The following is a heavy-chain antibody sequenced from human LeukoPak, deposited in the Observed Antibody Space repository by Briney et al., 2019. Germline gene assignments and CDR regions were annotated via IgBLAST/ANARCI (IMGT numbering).Heavy chain of an antibody. CDR3: ARYCGGGSYYYGMDV. CDR1: GGSISSGGYS. J-gene: IGHJ6*02. V-gene: IGHV4-30-2*01. D-gene: IGHD2-15*01. Sequence: SETLSLTCAVSGGSISSGGYSWSWIRQPPGKGLEWIGYIYHSGSTYYNPSLKSRVTISVDRSKNQFSLKLSSVTAADTAVYYCARYCGGGSYYYGMDVWGQGTTVTVSS. CDR2: IYHSGST.